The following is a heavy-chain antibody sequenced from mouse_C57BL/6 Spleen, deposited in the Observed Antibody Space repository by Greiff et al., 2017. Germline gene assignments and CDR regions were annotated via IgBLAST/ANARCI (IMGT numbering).Heavy chain of an antibody. Sequence: EVQLQQSGPGLVKPSQSLSLTCSVTGYSITSGYYWNWIRQFPGNKLEWMGYISYDGSNNYNPSLKNRISITRDTSKNQFFLKLNSVTTEDTATYYCAREAQATFDYWGQGTTLTVSS. D-gene: IGHD3-2*02. CDR3: AREAQATFDY. CDR1: GYSITSGYY. V-gene: IGHV3-6*01. CDR2: ISYDGSN. J-gene: IGHJ2*01.